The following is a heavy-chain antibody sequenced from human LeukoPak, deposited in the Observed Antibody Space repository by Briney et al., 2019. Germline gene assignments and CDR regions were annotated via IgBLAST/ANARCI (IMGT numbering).Heavy chain of an antibody. V-gene: IGHV4-34*01. J-gene: IGHJ4*02. CDR3: AGRTSSGSIDY. D-gene: IGHD6-19*01. CDR1: GGSFSGYY. CDR2: INHSGST. Sequence: SETLSLTGAVYGGSFSGYYWSWIRQPPGKGLEWIGEINHSGSTNYNPSLKSRVTISVDTSKNQFSLKLSSVTAADTAVYYCAGRTSSGSIDYWGQGTLVTVSS.